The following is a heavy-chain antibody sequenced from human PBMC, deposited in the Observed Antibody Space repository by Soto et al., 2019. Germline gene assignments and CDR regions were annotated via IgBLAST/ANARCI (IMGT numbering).Heavy chain of an antibody. J-gene: IGHJ3*02. CDR3: ARRNWNYGAFDI. D-gene: IGHD1-7*01. CDR2: ISGSGGRT. V-gene: IGHV3-23*01. CDR1: GFTFSSYA. Sequence: GGSLRLSCAASGFTFSSYAMSWVRQAPGQGLEWVSGISGSGGRTYYADSVKGRFTISRDNSKNTLYLQMNSLRVEDTAVYYCARRNWNYGAFDIWGQGTMVTVSS.